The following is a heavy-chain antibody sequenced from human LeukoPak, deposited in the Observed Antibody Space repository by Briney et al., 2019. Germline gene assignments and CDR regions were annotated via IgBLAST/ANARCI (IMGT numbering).Heavy chain of an antibody. J-gene: IGHJ4*02. CDR3: ARGGYSFDY. V-gene: IGHV3-30*07. D-gene: IGHD5-12*01. CDR1: GFTFSDYA. CDR2: ISYDGTNK. Sequence: PGGSLRLSCAASGFTFSDYAVHWVRQAPGKGLEWVAVISYDGTNKYYADSVKGRFTISRDNSKNTLYLQMNSLRVEDTAVYYCARGGYSFDYLGQGTLVTVSS.